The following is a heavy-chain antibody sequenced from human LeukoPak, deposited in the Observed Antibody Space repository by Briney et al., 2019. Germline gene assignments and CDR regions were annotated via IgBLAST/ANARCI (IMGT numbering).Heavy chain of an antibody. Sequence: GGSLRLSCAASGFTFSSHWMSWVRQPPGKGLEWVANIKEDGRETYYVDSMKGRFTISRDNAKNSLYLQVNSLRVEDTAVYYCVVAARRAYWGQGTLVTVSS. J-gene: IGHJ4*02. D-gene: IGHD6-6*01. CDR2: IKEDGRET. CDR1: GFTFSSHW. V-gene: IGHV3-7*01. CDR3: VVAARRAY.